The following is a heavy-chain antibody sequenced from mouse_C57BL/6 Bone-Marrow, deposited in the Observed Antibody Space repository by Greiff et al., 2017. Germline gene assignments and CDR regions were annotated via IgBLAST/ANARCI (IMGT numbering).Heavy chain of an antibody. D-gene: IGHD1-1*01. CDR3: ARRPYYGSSYWYFDV. Sequence: DVQLVESGGGLVKPGGSLKLSCAASGFTFSSYTMSWVRQTPEKRLEWVATISGGGGNTYYPDSVKGRFTISRDNATNTLYLQMSSLRSEDTALYYCARRPYYGSSYWYFDVWGTGTTVTVSS. CDR1: GFTFSSYT. J-gene: IGHJ1*03. V-gene: IGHV5-9*01. CDR2: ISGGGGNT.